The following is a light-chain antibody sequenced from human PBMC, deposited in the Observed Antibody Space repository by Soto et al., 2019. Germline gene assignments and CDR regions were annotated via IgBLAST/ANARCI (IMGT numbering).Light chain of an antibody. V-gene: IGKV3-15*01. CDR2: GAS. Sequence: IVMTQSPATLSVSPGERATLSCRASQSVSSNLAWYQQKPGQAPRLLIYGASTRATGIPVRFSGSGSGTEFTLTISSLQSEDFAVYYCQQYNNWPGTFGQGTKVEIK. CDR1: QSVSSN. J-gene: IGKJ1*01. CDR3: QQYNNWPGT.